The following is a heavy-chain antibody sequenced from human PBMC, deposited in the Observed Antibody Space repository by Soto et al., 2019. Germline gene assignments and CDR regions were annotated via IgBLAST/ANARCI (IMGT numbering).Heavy chain of an antibody. CDR2: IANDASSE. V-gene: IGHV3-30-3*01. CDR1: GFTFSNSP. J-gene: IGHJ2*01. Sequence: QVQLVESGGGVVQSGGSLRLSCAASGFTFSNSPMHWLRQAPGKGLEWVAIIANDASSEHYADSVKGRFTISRDNAENTWYLQMNSLRTEDTALYYCARDASANGSFDWYFELWGRGPLVTVSS. CDR3: ARDASANGSFDWYFEL. D-gene: IGHD2-15*01.